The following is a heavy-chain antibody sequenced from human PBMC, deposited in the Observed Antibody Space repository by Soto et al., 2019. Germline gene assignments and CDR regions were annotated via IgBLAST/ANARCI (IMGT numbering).Heavy chain of an antibody. J-gene: IGHJ6*02. D-gene: IGHD2-8*01. V-gene: IGHV5-51*01. Sequence: PGESLKISCKGSGHSFTTYWIGWVRQMPGNGLEWMGIMYPGDSDVRYSPSFQGQVTISADKSTSTAYLQWSSLKASDTAMYYCARVRIPDANYFYYGMDVWGQGTAVTVSS. CDR1: GHSFTTYW. CDR2: MYPGDSDV. CDR3: ARVRIPDANYFYYGMDV.